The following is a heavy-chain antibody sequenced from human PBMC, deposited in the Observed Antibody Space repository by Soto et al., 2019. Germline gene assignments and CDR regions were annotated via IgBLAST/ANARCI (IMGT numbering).Heavy chain of an antibody. CDR3: ARDRVYCISTSCYASWFDP. CDR2: IYSGGST. J-gene: IGHJ5*02. CDR1: VFNDSRNY. V-gene: IGHV3-66*01. D-gene: IGHD2-2*01. Sequence: GRSVTLSYEASVFNDSRNYMSWVRQAQEKGLEWVSVIYSGGSTYYADSVKGRFTISRDNSKNTLYLQMNSLRAEDTAVYYCARDRVYCISTSCYASWFDPWGQGTLVTVSS.